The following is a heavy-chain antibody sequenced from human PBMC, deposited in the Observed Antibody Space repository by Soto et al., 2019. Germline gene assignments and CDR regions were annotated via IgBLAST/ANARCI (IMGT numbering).Heavy chain of an antibody. Sequence: PVGSLRLPCAVSGFTFSSYCMSWGRQAPGKGLEWVANIKQDGSEKYYVDSVKGRFTISRDNAKNSLYLQMNSLRAEDTAVYYCARGQPPEGYYNDDAFDVWGQGTMVTVS. J-gene: IGHJ3*01. CDR2: IKQDGSEK. CDR1: GFTFSSYC. V-gene: IGHV3-7*01. CDR3: ARGQPPEGYYNDDAFDV. D-gene: IGHD3-9*01.